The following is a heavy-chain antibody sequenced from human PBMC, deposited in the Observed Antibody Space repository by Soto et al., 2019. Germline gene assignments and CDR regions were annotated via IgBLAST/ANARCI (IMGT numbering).Heavy chain of an antibody. D-gene: IGHD3-10*01. Sequence: EVQLVESGGGLVQPGGSLRLSCAASGCTLSDHHINWVRQAPGKGLEWLGRTRKRSDSFTTEYAASVKGRFTIPRDVSWTLVFLQMTGQKTDDTAVYYCVAEYFYAFEAWGQGTLVSVSS. J-gene: IGHJ5*02. CDR1: GCTLSDHH. CDR3: VAEYFYAFEA. CDR2: TRKRSDSFTT. V-gene: IGHV3-72*01.